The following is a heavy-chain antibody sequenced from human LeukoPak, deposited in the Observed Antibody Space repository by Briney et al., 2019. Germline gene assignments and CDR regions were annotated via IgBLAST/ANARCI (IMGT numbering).Heavy chain of an antibody. D-gene: IGHD4-17*01. CDR2: INHSGST. V-gene: IGHV4-34*01. CDR3: ARVFMTTGRPRFQVPQHMDV. J-gene: IGHJ6*03. Sequence: SETLSLTCAVYGGSFSGYYWSWIRQPPGKGLEWIGEINHSGSTNYNPSLKSRVTISVDTSKNQFSLKLSSVTAADTAVYYCARVFMTTGRPRFQVPQHMDVWGKGTTVTVSS. CDR1: GGSFSGYY.